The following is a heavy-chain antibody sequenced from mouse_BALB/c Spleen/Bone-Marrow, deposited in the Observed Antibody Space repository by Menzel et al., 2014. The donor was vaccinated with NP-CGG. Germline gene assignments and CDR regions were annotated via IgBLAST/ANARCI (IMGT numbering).Heavy chain of an antibody. V-gene: IGHV14-3*02. CDR1: GFNIKDTY. J-gene: IGHJ4*01. D-gene: IGHD2-4*01. Sequence: EVMLVESGAELVKPGASVKLSCTASGFNIKDTYMHWVKQRPEQGLEWIGRIDPANGNTKYDPKFQGKATITADTSSNTAYLQLSSLTSEDTAVYYCARERDYDYAYAMTTGVKEPQSPSPQ. CDR2: IDPANGNT. CDR3: ARERDYDYAYAMTT.